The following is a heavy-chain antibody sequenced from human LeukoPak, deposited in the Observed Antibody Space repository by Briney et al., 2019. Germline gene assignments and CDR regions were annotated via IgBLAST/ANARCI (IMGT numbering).Heavy chain of an antibody. CDR1: GFTFSSYS. D-gene: IGHD1-1*01. Sequence: GGSLRLSCAASGFTFSSYSMNWVRQAPGRGLEWVSSISSSSSYIYYADSVKGRLTISRDNAKNSLYLQMNSLRAEDTAVYYCASVYNRFDSWGQGTLVTVSS. CDR3: ASVYNRFDS. V-gene: IGHV3-21*01. CDR2: ISSSSSYI. J-gene: IGHJ4*02.